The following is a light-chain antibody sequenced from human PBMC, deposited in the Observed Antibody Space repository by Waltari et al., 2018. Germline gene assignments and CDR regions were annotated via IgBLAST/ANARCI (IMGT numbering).Light chain of an antibody. J-gene: IGLJ3*02. V-gene: IGLV3-10*01. CDR3: YSTDSSGNHWV. CDR1: ALPKKY. CDR2: EDS. Sequence: SYELTQPPSVSVSPGQTARITCSGDALPKKYAYWYQQKSGQAPVLVIYEDSKRPSGIPGRLSGSRSGTMATLTISGAQVEDEADYYCYSTDSSGNHWVFGGGTKLTVL.